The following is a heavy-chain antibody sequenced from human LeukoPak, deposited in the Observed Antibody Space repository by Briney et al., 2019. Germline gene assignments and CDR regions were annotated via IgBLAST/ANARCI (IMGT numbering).Heavy chain of an antibody. CDR1: GFTFSSYV. CDR2: ISDSGGST. Sequence: PGGSLRLSCAASGFTFSSYVMSWVRQAPGKGLEWVSAISDSGGSTYYADSVKGRFTISRDNSKNSLYLQMNSLRAEDTAVYYCARGHLSPYCGGDCYLDYWGQGTLVTVSS. V-gene: IGHV3-23*01. D-gene: IGHD2-21*02. CDR3: ARGHLSPYCGGDCYLDY. J-gene: IGHJ4*02.